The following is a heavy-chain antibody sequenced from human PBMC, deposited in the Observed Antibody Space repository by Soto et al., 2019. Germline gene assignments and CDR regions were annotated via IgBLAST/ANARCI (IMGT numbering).Heavy chain of an antibody. CDR1: GGSIGSGGYW. Sequence: QVQLQESGPGLMQPSQTLSLTCTVSGGSIGSGGYWWSWIRQHPGRGLEWIGFVSYTGNNQYNPSLKRRVNISVDTSTKQFSLKLSSVTAADTAVYYCGRGILVWGQGILVTVSS. CDR3: GRGILV. CDR2: VSYTGNN. V-gene: IGHV4-31*03. J-gene: IGHJ4*02.